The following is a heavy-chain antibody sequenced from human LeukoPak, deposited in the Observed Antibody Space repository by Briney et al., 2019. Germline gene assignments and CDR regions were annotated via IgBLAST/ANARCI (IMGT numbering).Heavy chain of an antibody. CDR2: ISYDGSNK. Sequence: PGGSPRLSCAASGFTFSSYAMHWVRQAPGKGLEWVVLISYDGSNKYYADSVKARFIISRDNSKNTLYLQMNSLRAEDTAVYYCARDSSGYSSSAVDYWGQGTLVTVSS. D-gene: IGHD6-6*01. CDR3: ARDSSGYSSSAVDY. CDR1: GFTFSSYA. V-gene: IGHV3-30*04. J-gene: IGHJ4*02.